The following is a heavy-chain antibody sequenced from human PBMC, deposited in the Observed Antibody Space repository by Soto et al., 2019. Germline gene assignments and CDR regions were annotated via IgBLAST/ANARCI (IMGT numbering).Heavy chain of an antibody. D-gene: IGHD6-13*01. V-gene: IGHV3-21*01. CDR2: ISSSSSYI. Sequence: EVQLVESGGGLVKPGGSLRLSCAASGFTFSSYSMNWVRQAPGKGLEWVSSISSSSSYIYYADSVKGRFTISRDNAKNSLYLQINSLRAEDTAVYYCAREGADSSSWYYYYYGMDVWGQGTTVTVSS. CDR3: AREGADSSSWYYYYYGMDV. CDR1: GFTFSSYS. J-gene: IGHJ6*02.